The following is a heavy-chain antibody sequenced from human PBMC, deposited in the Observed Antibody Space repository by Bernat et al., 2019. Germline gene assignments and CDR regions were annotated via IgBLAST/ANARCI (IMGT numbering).Heavy chain of an antibody. CDR1: GFTFSNAC. CDR3: NTQRERGSYYGHYFDY. D-gene: IGHD1-26*01. J-gene: IGHJ4*02. Sequence: EVQLVESGGGLVKPGGSLRLSCAASGFTFSNACMSWVRQAPGKGLEWVGRIISNTDVGTTDYAAPVKGRFTISRDDSKNTLYLQMNSLKTEDTAVYYCNTQRERGSYYGHYFDYWGQGNLVTVSS. V-gene: IGHV3-15*01. CDR2: IISNTDVGTT.